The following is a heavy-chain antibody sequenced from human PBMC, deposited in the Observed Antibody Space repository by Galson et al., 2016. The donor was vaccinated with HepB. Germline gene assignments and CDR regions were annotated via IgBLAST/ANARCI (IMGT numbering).Heavy chain of an antibody. CDR1: GFSFRNYD. Sequence: SLRLSCAASGFSFRNYDMHWVRQAPGKGLEWVSTIYTAGDTYYQDSVEGRFTVSRESAKDSLYLHMNSLRAGDTAVYFCAIGSYSSDWYLSSAYAFGMDVWRKGTPVTVSS. J-gene: IGHJ6*04. V-gene: IGHV3-13*01. CDR2: IYTAGDT. D-gene: IGHD6-19*01. CDR3: AIGSYSSDWYLSSAYAFGMDV.